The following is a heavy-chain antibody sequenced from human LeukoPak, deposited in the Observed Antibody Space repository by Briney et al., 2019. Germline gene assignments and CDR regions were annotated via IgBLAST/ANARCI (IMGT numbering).Heavy chain of an antibody. CDR1: GFTFSSYA. Sequence: GGSLRLSCAASGFTFSSYAMSWVRQAPGKGLEWVSAISGSGGSTYYADSAKGRFTISRDNSKNTLYLQMNSLRAEDTAVYYCAKVMITFGGVIASFSNFDYWGQGTLVTVSS. V-gene: IGHV3-23*01. CDR3: AKVMITFGGVIASFSNFDY. D-gene: IGHD3-16*02. J-gene: IGHJ4*02. CDR2: ISGSGGST.